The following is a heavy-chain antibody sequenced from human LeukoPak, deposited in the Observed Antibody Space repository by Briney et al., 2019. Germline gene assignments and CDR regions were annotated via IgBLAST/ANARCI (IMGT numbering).Heavy chain of an antibody. CDR1: GYSISSGYY. CDR3: ARDLVPAAIRGVFDY. CDR2: IYHSGST. V-gene: IGHV4-38-2*02. D-gene: IGHD2-2*01. Sequence: SETLSLTCTVSGYSISSGYYWGWIRQPPGKGLEWIGSIYHSGSTYYNPSLKSRVTISVDTSKNQFSLKLSSVTDADTAVYYCARDLVPAAIRGVFDYWGQGTLVTVSS. J-gene: IGHJ4*02.